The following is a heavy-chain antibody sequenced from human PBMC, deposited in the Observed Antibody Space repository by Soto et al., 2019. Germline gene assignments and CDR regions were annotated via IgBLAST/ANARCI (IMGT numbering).Heavy chain of an antibody. D-gene: IGHD2-21*01. CDR1: GFTFSNYG. J-gene: IGHJ4*02. CDR3: ARDWGGPTRTRCVAPDY. V-gene: IGHV3-33*01. CDR2: IWYDGSNK. Sequence: QVQLVESGGGVVQPGRSLRLSCVASGFTFSNYGWHWVRQAPGKGLEWVAVIWYDGSNKYYADSVKGRFTISRDNSRDTLYLQMNSLRDEDTAVYYCARDWGGPTRTRCVAPDYWGQGTLVTVSS.